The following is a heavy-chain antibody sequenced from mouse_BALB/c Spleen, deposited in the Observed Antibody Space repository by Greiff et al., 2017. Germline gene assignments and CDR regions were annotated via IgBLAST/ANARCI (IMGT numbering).Heavy chain of an antibody. CDR1: GYTFSSYW. CDR3: ARGTYYGLYYYAMDY. V-gene: IGHV1-9*01. Sequence: QVQLQQSGAELMKPGASVKISCTATGYTFSSYWIEWVKQRPGHGLEWIGEILPGSGSTNYNEKFKGKATFTADTSSNTAYMQLSSLTSEDSAVYYCARGTYYGLYYYAMDYWGQGTSVTVSS. J-gene: IGHJ4*01. D-gene: IGHD2-10*01. CDR2: ILPGSGST.